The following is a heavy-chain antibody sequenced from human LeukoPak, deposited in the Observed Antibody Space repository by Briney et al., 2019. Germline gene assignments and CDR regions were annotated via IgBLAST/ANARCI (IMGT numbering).Heavy chain of an antibody. V-gene: IGHV3-21*01. CDR3: ARDQEAAPGPQGYYYYGMDV. Sequence: NPGGSLRLSCAASGFTFSSYWLHWVRQAPGKGLEWVSSVSSSRAYIYYADSVKGRFTISRDNAKNSLSLQMNSLRAEDTAVYYCARDQEAAPGPQGYYYYGMDVWGQGTTVTVSS. CDR2: VSSSRAYI. D-gene: IGHD6-13*01. J-gene: IGHJ6*02. CDR1: GFTFSSYW.